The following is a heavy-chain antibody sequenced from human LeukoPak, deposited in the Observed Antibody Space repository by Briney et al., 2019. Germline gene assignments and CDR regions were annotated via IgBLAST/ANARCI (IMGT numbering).Heavy chain of an antibody. CDR1: GGSFSNYA. D-gene: IGHD5-18*01. V-gene: IGHV1-69*04. J-gene: IGHJ4*02. CDR2: IIPILGIA. Sequence: ASVKVSCKASGGSFSNYAINWVRQAPGQGLEWMGRIIPILGIANYAQRFHGRVTIAADKFTSTAYMELSSLRSDDTAVYFCARGPLWIEPPAGIDYWGQGTLVTVSS. CDR3: ARGPLWIEPPAGIDY.